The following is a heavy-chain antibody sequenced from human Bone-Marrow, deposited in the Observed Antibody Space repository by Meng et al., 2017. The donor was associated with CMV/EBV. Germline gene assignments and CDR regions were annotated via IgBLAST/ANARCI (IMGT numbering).Heavy chain of an antibody. Sequence: GESLKISCTASGFTFSSYTMNWVRQAPGKGLEWVSSISSGSTSIYYTDSVRGRFAISRDNAKNSLYLQMNSLRAEDTAVYYCARDRTYYYDSSGYFDYGMDVWGQGTTVTVSS. CDR3: ARDRTYYYDSSGYFDYGMDV. J-gene: IGHJ6*02. CDR1: GFTFSSYT. D-gene: IGHD3-22*01. V-gene: IGHV3-21*01. CDR2: ISSGSTSI.